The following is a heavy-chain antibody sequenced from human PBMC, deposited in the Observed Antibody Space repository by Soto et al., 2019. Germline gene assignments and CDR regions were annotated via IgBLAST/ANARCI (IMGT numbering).Heavy chain of an antibody. V-gene: IGHV1-2*04. J-gene: IGHJ6*02. Sequence: ASVKVSCKASGYTFTGYYMHWARQAPGQGLEWMGWINPNSGGTNYAQKFQGWVTMTRDTSISTAYMELSRLRSDDTAVYYCATVDYGNYGMDVWGQGTTVTVSS. CDR1: GYTFTGYY. CDR3: ATVDYGNYGMDV. CDR2: INPNSGGT. D-gene: IGHD3-16*01.